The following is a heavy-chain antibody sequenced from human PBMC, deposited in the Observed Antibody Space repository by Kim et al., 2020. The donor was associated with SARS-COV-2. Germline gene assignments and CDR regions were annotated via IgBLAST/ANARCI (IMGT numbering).Heavy chain of an antibody. D-gene: IGHD3-3*01. J-gene: IGHJ5*02. Sequence: SETLSLTCTVSGGSISSYYWSWIRQPAGKGLEWIGRIYTSGSTNYSPSLKSRVTMSVDTSKNQFSLKLSSVTAADTAVYYCARGMYYDFWSGYYRVGWFDPWGQGTLVTVSS. V-gene: IGHV4-4*07. CDR1: GGSISSYY. CDR2: IYTSGST. CDR3: ARGMYYDFWSGYYRVGWFDP.